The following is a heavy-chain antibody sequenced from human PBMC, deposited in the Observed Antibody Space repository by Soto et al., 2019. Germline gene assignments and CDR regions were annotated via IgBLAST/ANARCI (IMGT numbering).Heavy chain of an antibody. Sequence: GGSLRLSCAASGFTFSSYSMNWVRQAPGKGLEWVSSISSSSSYIYYADSVKGRFTISRDNAKNSLYLQMNSLRAEDTAVYYCARAFGGNPKAGYYFDYWGQGTQVTVSS. V-gene: IGHV3-21*01. D-gene: IGHD2-15*01. CDR2: ISSSSSYI. CDR3: ARAFGGNPKAGYYFDY. CDR1: GFTFSSYS. J-gene: IGHJ4*02.